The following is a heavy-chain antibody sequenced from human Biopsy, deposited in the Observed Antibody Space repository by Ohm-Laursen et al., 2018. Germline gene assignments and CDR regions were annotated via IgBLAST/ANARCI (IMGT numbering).Heavy chain of an antibody. CDR2: IYYSGST. V-gene: IGHV4-59*12. CDR1: GGPITSYY. CDR3: ATSLPSHWGSAALEN. J-gene: IGHJ4*02. D-gene: IGHD6-6*01. Sequence: GTLSLTCTVSGGPITSYYRSWIRRPPGKRLEWIGYIYYSGSTNYNPSLKSRVTISEDRSKDQFSLKLKSVTAADTAVYYCATSLPSHWGSAALENWGQGILVTVSS.